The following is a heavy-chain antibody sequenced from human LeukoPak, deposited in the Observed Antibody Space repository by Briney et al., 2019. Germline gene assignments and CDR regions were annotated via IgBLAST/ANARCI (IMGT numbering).Heavy chain of an antibody. CDR1: GFTFSSYA. D-gene: IGHD3-10*01. Sequence: GGSLRLSCAASGFTFSSYAMSWVRQAPGKGLEWVGFIRKTAYGGTTEYAASVKGRFTISRDDSKSIAYLQMNSLKTEDTAVYYCSGDDSASYFRFDPWGRGTLVTVSS. J-gene: IGHJ5*02. CDR2: IRKTAYGGTT. CDR3: SGDDSASYFRFDP. V-gene: IGHV3-49*04.